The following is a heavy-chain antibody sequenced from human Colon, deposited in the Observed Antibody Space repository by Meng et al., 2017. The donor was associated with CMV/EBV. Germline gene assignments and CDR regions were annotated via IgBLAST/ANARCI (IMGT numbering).Heavy chain of an antibody. J-gene: IGHJ4*02. Sequence: GGSLRRSCRTSGFTFTSYGFNWVRQVPGKGLEWVSYISYSGQTIYYADAAKGRFTISRDNAKNSVYREMNSMRAEDSGVYYCATGRLGTSWYYIDFWGQGTLVTVSS. CDR3: ATGRLGTSWYYIDF. D-gene: IGHD2-2*01. CDR1: GFTFTSYG. V-gene: IGHV3-48*01. CDR2: ISYSGQTI.